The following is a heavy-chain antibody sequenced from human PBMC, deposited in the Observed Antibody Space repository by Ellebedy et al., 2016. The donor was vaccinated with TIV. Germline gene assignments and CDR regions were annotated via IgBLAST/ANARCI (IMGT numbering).Heavy chain of an antibody. CDR2: ISWNSGSI. D-gene: IGHD3-10*01. CDR1: GFTFDDYA. Sequence: SLKISCAASGFTFDDYAMHWVRQAPGKGLEWVSGISWNSGSIGYADSVKGRFTISRDNAKNSLYLQMNSLRAEDTAVYYCARGGGYHNMDPWGQGTTVTVSS. V-gene: IGHV3-9*01. CDR3: ARGGGYHNMDP. J-gene: IGHJ6*02.